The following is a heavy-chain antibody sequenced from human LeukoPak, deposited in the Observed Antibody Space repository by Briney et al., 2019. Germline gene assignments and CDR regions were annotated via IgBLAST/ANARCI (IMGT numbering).Heavy chain of an antibody. Sequence: ASVKVSCKASGYTFTSYGISWVRQAPGQGLEWMGWISAYNGNTNYAQKLQGRVTMTTDTPTSTAYMELRSLRSDDTAVYYCARGLTIFGVVITEKDAFDIWGQGTMVTVSS. CDR3: ARGLTIFGVVITEKDAFDI. CDR2: ISAYNGNT. D-gene: IGHD3-3*01. CDR1: GYTFTSYG. V-gene: IGHV1-18*01. J-gene: IGHJ3*02.